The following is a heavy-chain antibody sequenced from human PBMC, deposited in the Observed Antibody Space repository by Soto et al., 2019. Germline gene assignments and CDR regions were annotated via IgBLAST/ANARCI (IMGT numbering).Heavy chain of an antibody. CDR2: LSRSGGTT. Sequence: EVQLLVSGGGLVQPGGSLRLSCSTSGFTFSTYAMNWVRQAPGKGLEWVSALSRSGGTTYYADSVRGRFTISRDTSKNTLFLQRSGLRAEDTAPYCCAKQRGCVGSGSDTFYFDFWGQGTLVTVSS. CDR1: GFTFSTYA. D-gene: IGHD3-10*01. CDR3: AKQRGCVGSGSDTFYFDF. V-gene: IGHV3-23*01. J-gene: IGHJ4*02.